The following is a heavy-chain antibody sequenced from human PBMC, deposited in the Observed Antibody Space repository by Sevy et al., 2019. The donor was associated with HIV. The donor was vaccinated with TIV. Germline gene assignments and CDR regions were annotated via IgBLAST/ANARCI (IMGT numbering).Heavy chain of an antibody. CDR1: GFTFSSYA. CDR3: AKDSSGYYSFDY. J-gene: IGHJ4*02. V-gene: IGHV3-23*01. CDR2: ISGRGGST. Sequence: RGSLRLSCAASGFTFSSYAMSWVRQAPGKGLEWVSAISGRGGSTYYADSVKGRFTISRDNSKNTLYLQMNSLRAEDTAVYYCAKDSSGYYSFDYWGQGTLVTVSS. D-gene: IGHD3-22*01.